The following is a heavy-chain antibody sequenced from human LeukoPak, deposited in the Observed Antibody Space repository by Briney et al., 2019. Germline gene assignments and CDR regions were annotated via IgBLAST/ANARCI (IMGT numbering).Heavy chain of an antibody. CDR3: ARDLSPTYSSSWYPNFQH. V-gene: IGHV1-18*01. Sequence: SSVKVSCKASGYTFTSYGISWVRQAPGQGLEWMGWISAYNGNTNYAQKLQGRVTMTTDPSTSTAYMELRSLRSDDTAVYYCARDLSPTYSSSWYPNFQHWGQGTLVTVYS. CDR2: ISAYNGNT. CDR1: GYTFTSYG. D-gene: IGHD6-13*01. J-gene: IGHJ1*01.